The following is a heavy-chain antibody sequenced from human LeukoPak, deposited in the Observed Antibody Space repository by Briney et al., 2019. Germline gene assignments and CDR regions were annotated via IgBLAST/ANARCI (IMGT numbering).Heavy chain of an antibody. CDR1: GFTFSSYA. CDR2: ISYDGSNK. D-gene: IGHD3-22*01. J-gene: IGHJ5*02. Sequence: LGGSLRLSCAASGFTFSSYAMHWVRQAPGKGLEWVAVISYDGSNKYYADSVKGRFTISRDNSKNTLYLQMNSLRAEDTAVYYCARELYYYDSSGYYDWFDPWGQGTLVTVSS. V-gene: IGHV3-30-3*01. CDR3: ARELYYYDSSGYYDWFDP.